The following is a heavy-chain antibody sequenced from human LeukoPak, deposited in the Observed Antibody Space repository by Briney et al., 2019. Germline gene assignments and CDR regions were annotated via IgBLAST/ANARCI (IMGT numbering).Heavy chain of an antibody. V-gene: IGHV3-66*01. CDR2: IYSGGNT. Sequence: PGGSLRLSCAAFGFTVSVNYMSWVRQAPGKGLECVSVIYSGGNTYYADAVKGRFTISRDNSKNTLSLQMNSLRPEDTAIYYCAKDLTTVTSQGDYWGQGTVVTVSS. CDR1: GFTVSVNY. J-gene: IGHJ4*02. CDR3: AKDLTTVTSQGDY. D-gene: IGHD4-17*01.